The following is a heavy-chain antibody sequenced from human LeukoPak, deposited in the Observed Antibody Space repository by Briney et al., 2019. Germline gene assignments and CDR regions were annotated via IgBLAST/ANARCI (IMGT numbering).Heavy chain of an antibody. CDR3: AKDTMSGSYDY. CDR1: GFTFSSYG. V-gene: IGHV3-30*18. J-gene: IGHJ4*02. Sequence: GSLRISCAASGFTFSSYGMHWVRQAPGKGLEWVAVISYDGSNKYYADSVKGRFTISRDNSKNTLYLQMNSLRAEDTAVYYCAKDTMSGSYDYWGQGTLVTVSS. CDR2: ISYDGSNK. D-gene: IGHD1-26*01.